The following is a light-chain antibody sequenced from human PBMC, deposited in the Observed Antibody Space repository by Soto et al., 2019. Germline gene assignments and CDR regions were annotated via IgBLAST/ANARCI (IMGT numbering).Light chain of an antibody. Sequence: EIVMTQSPVTLSVSPGDGATLSCRASQSVSSNLAWYQQKPGQARRLLIYGASTRATGIPARFSGSGSGTEFTLTISSLQSEDFAVYYCQQYNKWPPWTFGQGTKVEIK. V-gene: IGKV3-15*01. CDR3: QQYNKWPPWT. J-gene: IGKJ1*01. CDR1: QSVSSN. CDR2: GAS.